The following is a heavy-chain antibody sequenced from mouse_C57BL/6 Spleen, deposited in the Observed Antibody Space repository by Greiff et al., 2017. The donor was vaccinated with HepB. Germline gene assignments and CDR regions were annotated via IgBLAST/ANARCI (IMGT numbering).Heavy chain of an antibody. CDR1: GYTFTSYW. CDR3: AREGTMIKGYFDY. Sequence: VKLQQPGAELVKPGASVKLSCKASGYTFTSYWMHWVKQRPGQGLEWIGMIHPNSGSTNYNEKFKSKATLTVDKSSSTAYMQLSSLTSEDSAVYYCAREGTMIKGYFDYWGQGTTLTVSS. CDR2: IHPNSGST. V-gene: IGHV1-64*01. J-gene: IGHJ2*01. D-gene: IGHD2-4*01.